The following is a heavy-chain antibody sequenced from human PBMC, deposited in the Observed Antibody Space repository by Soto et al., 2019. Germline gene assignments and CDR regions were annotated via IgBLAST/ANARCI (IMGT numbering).Heavy chain of an antibody. CDR1: GCIFTSYY. CDR2: INPFDGSR. V-gene: IGHV1-46*03. Sequence: GASGKVSCKASGCIFTSYYLHWVRQAPGQGLEWMGWINPFDGSRMFAQSFQGRVTFTRDTSTSTVYMELSGLRSDDTAVYYCSRVDPGETSRFDRWGQGTLVTVSS. D-gene: IGHD3-10*01. J-gene: IGHJ4*02. CDR3: SRVDPGETSRFDR.